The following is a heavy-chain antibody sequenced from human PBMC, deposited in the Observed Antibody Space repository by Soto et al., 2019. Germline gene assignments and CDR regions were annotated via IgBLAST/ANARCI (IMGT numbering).Heavy chain of an antibody. D-gene: IGHD3-22*01. CDR2: ISGSGGST. J-gene: IGHJ4*02. Sequence: PGGSLRLSCAASGFTFSSYAMSWVRQAPGKGLEWVSAISGSGGSTYYADSVKGRFTISRDNSKNTLYLQMNSLRAEDTAVYYCAKPHYDDSSGYYSFDYWGQGTMVTVYS. V-gene: IGHV3-23*01. CDR1: GFTFSSYA. CDR3: AKPHYDDSSGYYSFDY.